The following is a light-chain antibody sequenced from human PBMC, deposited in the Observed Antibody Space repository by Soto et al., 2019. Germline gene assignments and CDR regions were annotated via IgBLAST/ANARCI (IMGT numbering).Light chain of an antibody. Sequence: EVVLMQSPDTLSLSPGERATLSCRASESISSHYIAWYQHKPGQAPRLLIFGPSTRATGIPDRFSGSWSGTDFTLTISRLEPEDFAMYYCQNFGDSPFTFGPGTKVDIK. V-gene: IGKV3-20*01. CDR3: QNFGDSPFT. J-gene: IGKJ3*01. CDR2: GPS. CDR1: ESISSHY.